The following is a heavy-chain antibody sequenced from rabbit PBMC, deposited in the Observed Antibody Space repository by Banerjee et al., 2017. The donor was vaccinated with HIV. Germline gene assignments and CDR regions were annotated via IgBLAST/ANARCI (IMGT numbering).Heavy chain of an antibody. CDR2: IYAGDGRA. Sequence: QSLEESGGDLVKPGASLTLTCTASGFSFSSTYYMCWVRQAPGKGLEWIACIYAGDGRAYYASWAKGRFTISKTSSTTVTLQMTSLTAADTATYFCVRSTSGYDIGDLWGPGTLVTVS. CDR3: VRSTSGYDIGDL. V-gene: IGHV1S40*01. J-gene: IGHJ6*01. D-gene: IGHD1-1*01. CDR1: GFSFSSTYY.